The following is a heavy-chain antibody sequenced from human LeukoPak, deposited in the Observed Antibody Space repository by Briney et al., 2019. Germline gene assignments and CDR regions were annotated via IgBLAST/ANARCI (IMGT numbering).Heavy chain of an antibody. J-gene: IGHJ5*02. CDR3: ASNIVVVVAATLLNWFDP. CDR2: KNPNSGGT. Sequence: ASVKVSCKASGYTXTGYYMHWVRQAPGQGLEWMGWKNPNSGGTNYAQTFQGRVTMTRDTSISTAYMELSRLRSDDTAVYYCASNIVVVVAATLLNWFDPWGQGTLVTVSS. D-gene: IGHD2-15*01. V-gene: IGHV1-2*02. CDR1: GYTXTGYY.